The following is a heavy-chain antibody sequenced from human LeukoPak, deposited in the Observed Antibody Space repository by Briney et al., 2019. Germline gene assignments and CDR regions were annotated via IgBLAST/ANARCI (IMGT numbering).Heavy chain of an antibody. CDR1: GFTFNNYA. CDR3: AKEYASGSFQCFDY. CDR2: ISGSGGST. J-gene: IGHJ4*02. V-gene: IGHV3-23*01. D-gene: IGHD3-10*01. Sequence: GGSLRLSCAASGFTFNNYAMSWVRQAPGKGLEWVSSISGSGGSTYYADSVKGRFTMSRDNSENTLYLQMYSLRAGDTAVYYCAKEYASGSFQCFDYWGQGTLVTVSS.